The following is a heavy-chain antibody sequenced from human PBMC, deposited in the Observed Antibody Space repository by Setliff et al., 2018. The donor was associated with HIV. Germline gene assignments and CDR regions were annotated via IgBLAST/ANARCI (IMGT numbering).Heavy chain of an antibody. J-gene: IGHJ4*02. CDR1: GGSFTAYY. Sequence: PSETLSLTCAVYGGSFTAYYWTWIRQPPGKGLEWIGEIHHGGSTNYMPSLKNRVTISVDTSKNQFSLKLSSVTAADTAVYYCARDYSGWYYFDCWGQGTLVTVSS. CDR2: IHHGGST. CDR3: ARDYSGWYYFDC. D-gene: IGHD6-19*01. V-gene: IGHV4-34*01.